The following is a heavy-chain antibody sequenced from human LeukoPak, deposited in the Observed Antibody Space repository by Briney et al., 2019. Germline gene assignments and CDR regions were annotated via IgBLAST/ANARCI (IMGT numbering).Heavy chain of an antibody. D-gene: IGHD3-10*01. V-gene: IGHV1-2*02. J-gene: IGHJ6*02. CDR2: INPNSGDT. CDR1: GYTYTGYD. CDR3: AREPMGYGIDV. Sequence: GASVKVSCKASGYTYTGYDLHWVRQAPGQGLEWMGWINPNSGDTNYAQKFQGRVTMTRDTSISTTYMELSRLRSDDTAVYYCAREPMGYGIDVGGQGTTVTVSS.